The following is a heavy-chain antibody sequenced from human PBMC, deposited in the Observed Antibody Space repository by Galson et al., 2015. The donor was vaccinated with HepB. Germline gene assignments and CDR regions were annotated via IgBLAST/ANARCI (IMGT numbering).Heavy chain of an antibody. Sequence: SLRLSCAASGFTFSSHVIHWVRQAPGKGLEWVAMISYDGSGKYCADSVRGRFTISRDNSKNTLSLEMNSLRGEDTAVYYCARDYYGSGSTHTGMDVWGQGTTVTVSS. CDR1: GFTFSSHV. J-gene: IGHJ6*02. CDR3: ARDYYGSGSTHTGMDV. D-gene: IGHD3-10*01. V-gene: IGHV3-30*04. CDR2: ISYDGSGK.